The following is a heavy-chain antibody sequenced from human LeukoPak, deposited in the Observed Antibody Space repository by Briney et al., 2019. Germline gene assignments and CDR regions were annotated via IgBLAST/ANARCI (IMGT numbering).Heavy chain of an antibody. CDR1: GGSFSGNY. Sequence: PSETLSLTCAVYGGSFSGNYWSWIRQPPGKGLEWIGEINHSGSTNYNPSLKSRVTISVDTSKNQFSLKLSSVTAADTAVYYCARGDRYYDSSGYYYFAFDIWGQGTMVTVSS. CDR3: ARGDRYYDSSGYYYFAFDI. D-gene: IGHD3-22*01. J-gene: IGHJ3*02. V-gene: IGHV4-34*01. CDR2: INHSGST.